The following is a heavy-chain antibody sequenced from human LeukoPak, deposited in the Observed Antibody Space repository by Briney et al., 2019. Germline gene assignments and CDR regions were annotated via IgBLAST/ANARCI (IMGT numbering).Heavy chain of an antibody. CDR1: GYTFTSYD. D-gene: IGHD2-2*01. V-gene: IGHV1-8*03. CDR3: ARGFRHCSSTSCEVYFDY. Sequence: GASMKVSCKASGYTFTSYDINWVRQATGQGLEWMGWMNPNSGNTGYAQKFQGRVTITRNTSISTAYMELSSLRSEDTAVYYCARGFRHCSSTSCEVYFDYWGQGTLVTVSS. J-gene: IGHJ4*02. CDR2: MNPNSGNT.